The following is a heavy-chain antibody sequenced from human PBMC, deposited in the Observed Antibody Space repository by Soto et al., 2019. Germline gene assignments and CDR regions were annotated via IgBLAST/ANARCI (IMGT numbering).Heavy chain of an antibody. CDR1: GYSFTSYW. D-gene: IGHD6-13*01. CDR2: IYPGDSET. J-gene: IGHJ3*02. V-gene: IGHV5-51*01. Sequence: GESLKISCKGSGYSFTSYWIGWLRQMPGKGLEWMGMIYPGDSETRYSPSFQGQVTISADKSISTAYLQWSSLKASDTAMYYCASIWDVVWYLGPGALDIWAQGTLVTVSS. CDR3: ASIWDVVWYLGPGALDI.